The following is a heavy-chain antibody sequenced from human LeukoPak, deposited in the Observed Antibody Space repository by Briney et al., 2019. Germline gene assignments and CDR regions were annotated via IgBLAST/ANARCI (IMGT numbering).Heavy chain of an antibody. Sequence: SETLSLTCTVSGGSISSYYWSWIRQPPGKGLEWIAYIYYSGSGSTNYDPSLNSRVTISVDTSKNQLSLKLSSVTAADTAVYYCARLIPLEAAADHPADYWGQGTLVTVSS. CDR2: IYYSGSGST. CDR1: GGSISSYY. CDR3: ARLIPLEAAADHPADY. V-gene: IGHV4-59*12. D-gene: IGHD6-13*01. J-gene: IGHJ4*02.